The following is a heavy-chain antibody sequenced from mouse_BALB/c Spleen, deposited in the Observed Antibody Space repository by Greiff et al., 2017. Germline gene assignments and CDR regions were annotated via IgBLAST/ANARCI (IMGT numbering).Heavy chain of an antibody. V-gene: IGHV5-17*02. CDR2: ISSGSSTI. CDR1: GFTFSSFG. CDR3: ARSYCGNYWFAY. Sequence: EVKLVESGGGLVQPGGSRKLSCAASGFTFSSFGMYWVRQAPEKGLEWVAYISSGSSTIYYADTVKGRFTISRDNPKNTLFLQMTSLRSEDTAMYYCARSYCGNYWFAYWGQGTLVTVSA. J-gene: IGHJ3*01. D-gene: IGHD2-10*01.